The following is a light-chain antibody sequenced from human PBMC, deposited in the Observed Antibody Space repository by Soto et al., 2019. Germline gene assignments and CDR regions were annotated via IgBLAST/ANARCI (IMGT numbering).Light chain of an antibody. CDR2: WAS. J-gene: IGKJ4*01. V-gene: IGKV4-1*01. CDR1: QTVFYCINKKTY. Sequence: DIVMTQSPDSLAVSLGERATMHCKSSQTVFYCINKKTYLAWYQHKPGQLPKLLIYWASTRESGVHDRFIGSGSGPDFTLTINSLQAEDVAVYYCQQSYSPPLTFCGGTKVEIK. CDR3: QQSYSPPLT.